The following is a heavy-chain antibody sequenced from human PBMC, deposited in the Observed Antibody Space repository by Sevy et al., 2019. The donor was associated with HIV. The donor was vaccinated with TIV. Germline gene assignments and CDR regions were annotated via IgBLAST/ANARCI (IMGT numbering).Heavy chain of an antibody. J-gene: IGHJ4*02. CDR2: ISGSGIT. V-gene: IGHV3-48*04. CDR1: GFILSSFG. Sequence: GGSLRLSCAASGFILSSFGMHWVRQAPGRGLEWVSYISGSGITYYADSVEGRFTISRDNARNSLYLQMNSLRADDTAVYYCARDPLLGIAREVARGGYWGQGTLVTVSS. CDR3: ARDPLLGIAREVARGGY. D-gene: IGHD2-2*03.